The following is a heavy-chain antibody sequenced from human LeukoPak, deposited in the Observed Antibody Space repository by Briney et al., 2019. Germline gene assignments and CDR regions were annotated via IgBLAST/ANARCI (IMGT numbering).Heavy chain of an antibody. J-gene: IGHJ4*02. V-gene: IGHV4-59*08. CDR2: IYYSGST. Sequence: PSQTLSLTCTVSGGSISSYYWSWIRQPPGKGLEWIGYIYYSGSTNYNPSLKSRVTISVDTSKNQFSLKLSSVTAADTAVYYCARQIGRRANFDYWGQGTLVTVSS. CDR1: GGSISSYY. CDR3: ARQIGRRANFDY.